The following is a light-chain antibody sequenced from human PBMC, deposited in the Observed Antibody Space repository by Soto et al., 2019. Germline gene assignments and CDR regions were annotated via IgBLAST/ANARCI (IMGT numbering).Light chain of an antibody. CDR3: QQRSIWPLT. J-gene: IGKJ4*01. CDR2: DAS. CDR1: QSVSNC. V-gene: IGKV3-11*01. Sequence: EIVLTQSPVTLSLSPGERATLSCRASQSVSNCLAWYQQKPGQAPRLLIYDASNRATDIPARFSGSGSGTDFTLTISSLQPEDFAVYYCQQRSIWPLTFGGGTKVEI.